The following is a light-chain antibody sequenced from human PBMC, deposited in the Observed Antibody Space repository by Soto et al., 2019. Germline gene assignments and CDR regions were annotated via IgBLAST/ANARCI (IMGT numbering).Light chain of an antibody. CDR2: GAS. CDR1: QSIVNN. Sequence: EIVMTQSPATLSVSPGERATLSCRASQSIVNNLAWYQQKPGQGPRLLIHGASSRATGLPPRFSGSGSGTGFTLTISSLQSEDFATYYCQQYNDWPLTFGGGTKVEIK. V-gene: IGKV3-15*01. CDR3: QQYNDWPLT. J-gene: IGKJ4*01.